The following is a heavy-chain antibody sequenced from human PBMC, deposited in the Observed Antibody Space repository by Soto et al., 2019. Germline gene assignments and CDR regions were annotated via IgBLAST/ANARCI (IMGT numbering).Heavy chain of an antibody. CDR1: GFSFSSSA. D-gene: IGHD3-3*01. J-gene: IGHJ4*02. CDR2: ISGSGGAT. CDR3: AKATLRVVHPLVFDH. Sequence: GGSLRLSCEASGFSFSSSAMNWVRQAPGKGLEWISVISGSGGATYFADSVKGRFIISRDNSKNTLYLQMNSLRAEDTAVYYCAKATLRVVHPLVFDHWGQGSLVTSPQ. V-gene: IGHV3-23*01.